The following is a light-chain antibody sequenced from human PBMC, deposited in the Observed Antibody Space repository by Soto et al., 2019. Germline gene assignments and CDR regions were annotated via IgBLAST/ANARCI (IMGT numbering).Light chain of an antibody. CDR2: DVS. Sequence: QSALTQPASVSGSPGQSITISCTGTSSDVGGYNYVSWYQQHPGKAPKLMIYDVSNRPSGVSNRFSGSKSDNTASLTISGLQAEDEADYYCSSYTSSSTPYVFGTGTKLTVI. V-gene: IGLV2-14*01. CDR1: SSDVGGYNY. CDR3: SSYTSSSTPYV. J-gene: IGLJ1*01.